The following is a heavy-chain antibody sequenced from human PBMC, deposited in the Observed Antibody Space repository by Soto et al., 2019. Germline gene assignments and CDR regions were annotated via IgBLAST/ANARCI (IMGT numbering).Heavy chain of an antibody. CDR1: GGSISSPNFY. CDR2: IYYNGTT. CDR3: ARLGGYYQSHVN. D-gene: IGHD3-22*01. V-gene: IGHV4-31*03. Sequence: SETLSLTCTVSGGSISSPNFYWSWIRQHPGKGLEWIGHIYYNGTTYYNPTLKSRVSISVDTSKNQFSLKLSSVTAADTAVYYCARLGGYYQSHVNWGQGTLVPVSS. J-gene: IGHJ4*01.